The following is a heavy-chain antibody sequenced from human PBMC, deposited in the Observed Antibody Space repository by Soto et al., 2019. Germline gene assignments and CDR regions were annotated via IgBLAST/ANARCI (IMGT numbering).Heavy chain of an antibody. Sequence: GGSLRLFCAAPGFTFNSYAMNLGRQAPGKGLEWVSAISGSGGSTYYADSVKGRFTISRDNSKNTLYLQMDGLRAEDTAVYYCARDRWELRHCYYGMDVWGQVTTVTVSS. CDR3: ARDRWELRHCYYGMDV. D-gene: IGHD1-26*01. CDR2: ISGSGGST. CDR1: GFTFNSYA. V-gene: IGHV3-23*01. J-gene: IGHJ6*02.